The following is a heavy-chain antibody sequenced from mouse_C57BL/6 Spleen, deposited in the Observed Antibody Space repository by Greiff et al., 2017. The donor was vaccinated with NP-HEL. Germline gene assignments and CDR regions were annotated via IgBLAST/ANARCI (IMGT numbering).Heavy chain of an antibody. V-gene: IGHV1-69*01. CDR1: GYTFTSYW. Sequence: QVQLKQPGAELVMPGASVKLSCKASGYTFTSYWMHWVKQRPGQGLEWIGEIDPSDSYTNYNQKFKGKSTLTVDKSSSTAYMQLSSLTSEDSAVYYCARITTGPLYFDYWGQGTTLTVSS. CDR2: IDPSDSYT. D-gene: IGHD1-1*01. J-gene: IGHJ2*01. CDR3: ARITTGPLYFDY.